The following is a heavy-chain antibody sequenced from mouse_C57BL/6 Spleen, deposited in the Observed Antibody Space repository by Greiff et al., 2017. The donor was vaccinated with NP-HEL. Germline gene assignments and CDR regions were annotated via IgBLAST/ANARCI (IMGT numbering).Heavy chain of an antibody. CDR2: INPNNGGT. CDR1: GYTFTDYY. V-gene: IGHV1-26*01. Sequence: EVQLQQSGPELVKPGASVKISCKASGYTFTDYYMNWVKQSHGKSLEWIGDINPNNGGTSYNQKFKGKATLTVDKSSSTAYMELRSLTSEDSAVYYCPRDGSSYVLYFDYWGQGTTLTVSS. J-gene: IGHJ2*01. CDR3: PRDGSSYVLYFDY. D-gene: IGHD1-1*01.